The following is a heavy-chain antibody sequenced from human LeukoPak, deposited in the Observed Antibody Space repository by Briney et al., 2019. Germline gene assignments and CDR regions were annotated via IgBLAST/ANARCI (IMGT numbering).Heavy chain of an antibody. D-gene: IGHD3-9*01. CDR3: ARLRYYDIYAFDY. J-gene: IGHJ4*02. Sequence: GGSLRLSCAAPGFTFSDYYMSWIRQAPGKGLEWVSYISSSGSTIYYADSVKGRFTISRDNAKNSLYLQMNSLRAEDTAVYYCARLRYYDIYAFDYWGQRTLVTVSS. V-gene: IGHV3-11*01. CDR2: ISSSGSTI. CDR1: GFTFSDYY.